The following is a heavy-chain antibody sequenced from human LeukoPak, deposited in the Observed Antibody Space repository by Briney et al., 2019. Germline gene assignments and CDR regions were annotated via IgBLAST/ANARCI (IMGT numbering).Heavy chain of an antibody. CDR1: GFTFSSYA. CDR3: ANMLLPRTGTGGT. J-gene: IGHJ4*02. Sequence: GGSLRLSCAASGFTFSSYAMSWVRRAPGKGLEWVSAISGSGGSTYYADSVKGRFTISRDNSKNTLYLQMNSLRAEDTAVYYCANMLLPRTGTGGTWGQGTLVTVSS. D-gene: IGHD1-26*01. CDR2: ISGSGGST. V-gene: IGHV3-23*01.